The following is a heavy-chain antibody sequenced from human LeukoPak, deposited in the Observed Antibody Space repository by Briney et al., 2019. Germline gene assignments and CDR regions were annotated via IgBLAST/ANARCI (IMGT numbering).Heavy chain of an antibody. Sequence: ASVKVSCKASGYTFTSYYMHWVRQAPGQGLEWMGIINPSGGSTSYAQKFQGRVTMTRDTSTSTVYMELSSLRFEDTAVYYCAREEGAGYCSSTSCYTATVITNWGQGTLVTVSS. D-gene: IGHD2-2*02. CDR3: AREEGAGYCSSTSCYTATVITN. CDR1: GYTFTSYY. CDR2: INPSGGST. J-gene: IGHJ4*02. V-gene: IGHV1-46*01.